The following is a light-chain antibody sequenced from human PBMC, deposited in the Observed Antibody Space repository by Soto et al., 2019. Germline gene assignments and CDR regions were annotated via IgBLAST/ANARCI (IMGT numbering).Light chain of an antibody. V-gene: IGKV3-20*01. CDR2: GAS. Sequence: EIVLTQSPGTLSLSSGERATLSCRASQSFRSNYLAWYQQKPGQAPRLLIYGASSRATGIPDRFGGSGSGTEFTLTISRLEPEDFAVYYCQQYASSPLTFGGGTKVEIK. CDR1: QSFRSNY. CDR3: QQYASSPLT. J-gene: IGKJ4*01.